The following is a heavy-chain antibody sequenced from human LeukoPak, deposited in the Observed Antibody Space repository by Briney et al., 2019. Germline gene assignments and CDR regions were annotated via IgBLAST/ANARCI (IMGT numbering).Heavy chain of an antibody. V-gene: IGHV3-66*01. Sequence: GGSLRLSCAASGITVSTNYMSWVRQAPGKGLEWVSIIYSGGATYYADSVKGRFTISRDNSKNTLYLQMNSLRAEDTAVYYCVVGHTQSKDYDFWSSYFDYWGQGTLVTVSS. CDR3: VVGHTQSKDYDFWSSYFDY. D-gene: IGHD3-3*01. CDR1: GITVSTNY. CDR2: IYSGGAT. J-gene: IGHJ4*02.